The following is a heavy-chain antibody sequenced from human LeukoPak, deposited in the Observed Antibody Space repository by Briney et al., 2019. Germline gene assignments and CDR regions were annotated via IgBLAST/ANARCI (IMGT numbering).Heavy chain of an antibody. J-gene: IGHJ4*02. Sequence: SETLSLTCTVSGGSISSSSYYWGWIRQPSGKGLEWIGSIYYSGSTYYNPSLKSRVTISVDTSKNQFSLKLSSVTAADTAVYYCAILVGYYDSSGYSVYYFDYWGQGTLVTVSS. CDR3: AILVGYYDSSGYSVYYFDY. V-gene: IGHV4-39*01. CDR2: IYYSGST. CDR1: GGSISSSSYY. D-gene: IGHD3-22*01.